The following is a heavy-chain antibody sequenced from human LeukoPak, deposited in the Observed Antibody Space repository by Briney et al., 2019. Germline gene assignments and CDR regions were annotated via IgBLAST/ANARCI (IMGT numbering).Heavy chain of an antibody. V-gene: IGHV3-48*04. CDR2: ISSSGSTI. CDR3: AREEGIDGSGYYYVLGQ. CDR1: GFTFSSYA. Sequence: GGSLRLSCAASGFTFSSYAMSWVRQAPGKGLEWVSYISSSGSTIYYADSVKGRFTISRDNAKNSVYLQMNSLRGEDTAVYYCAREEGIDGSGYYYVLGQWGQGTLVTVSS. J-gene: IGHJ4*02. D-gene: IGHD3-22*01.